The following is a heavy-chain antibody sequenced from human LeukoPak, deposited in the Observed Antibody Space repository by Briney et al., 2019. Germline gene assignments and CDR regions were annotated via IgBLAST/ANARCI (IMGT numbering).Heavy chain of an antibody. D-gene: IGHD6-13*01. CDR3: ARTTEAHSWQTRHYSYYTDV. V-gene: IGHV4-59*01. Sequence: SETLSLTCTVSGGSISSYYWGWIRQPPGKGLEWIGNIFYSGYTKYNPSLKSRVTISVDTSKNQFPLKLSSVTAADTAVYYCARTTEAHSWQTRHYSYYTDVWSKGTTVTVSS. CDR1: GGSISSYY. CDR2: IFYSGYT. J-gene: IGHJ6*03.